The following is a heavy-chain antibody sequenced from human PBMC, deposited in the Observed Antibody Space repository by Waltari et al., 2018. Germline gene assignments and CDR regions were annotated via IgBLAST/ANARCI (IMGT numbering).Heavy chain of an antibody. CDR1: GDSIISTYYY. J-gene: IGHJ2*01. CDR3: ARVTSEFRSPYFYFDL. CDR2: IDYSGDT. V-gene: IGHV4-39*07. Sequence: QLQLQESGPGLVKPSETLSLTCSVSGDSIISTYYYWGWIRQPPGKGLEWIGSIDYSGDTFYSPSLSSRVTISVDTSKNQFSLKLTSVTAADTALYYCARVTSEFRSPYFYFDLWGRGTLVTVSA.